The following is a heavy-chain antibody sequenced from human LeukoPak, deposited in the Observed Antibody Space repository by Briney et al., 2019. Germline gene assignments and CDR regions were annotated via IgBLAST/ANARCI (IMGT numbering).Heavy chain of an antibody. V-gene: IGHV1-58*02. J-gene: IGHJ4*02. D-gene: IGHD3-10*01. CDR3: AAAIWFGEPSHY. Sequence: GASVKVSCKASGFTFTSSAMQWVRQARGQRLEWIGWIVVGSGNTNYAQKFQERVTITRDMSTSTAYMELSSLRSEDTAVYYCAAAIWFGEPSHYWGQGTLVTVSS. CDR2: IVVGSGNT. CDR1: GFTFTSSA.